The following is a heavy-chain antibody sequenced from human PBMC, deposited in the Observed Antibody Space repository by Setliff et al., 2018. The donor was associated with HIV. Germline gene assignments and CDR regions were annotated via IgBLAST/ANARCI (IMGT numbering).Heavy chain of an antibody. J-gene: IGHJ4*02. V-gene: IGHV3-15*01. Sequence: PGGSLRLSCAASGLTFSNAWMSWVRQAPGKGLEWVGRIQSKTDGGATDYAAPVKGRFTISRDNAKNSLYLQMNSLRAEDTALYYCAKVPTWGSVDYWGQGTLVTVSS. D-gene: IGHD3-16*01. CDR1: GLTFSNAW. CDR2: IQSKTDGGAT. CDR3: AKVPTWGSVDY.